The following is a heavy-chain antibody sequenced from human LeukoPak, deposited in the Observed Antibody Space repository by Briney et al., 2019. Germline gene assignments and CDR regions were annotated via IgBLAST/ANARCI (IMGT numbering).Heavy chain of an antibody. V-gene: IGHV3-74*01. CDR2: INSDGSST. D-gene: IGHD3-10*01. Sequence: GTLILPCSASGFTFSSYWMHCVRQAPGKELVWVSRINSDGSSTSYADSVKGRFTISRDNAKNTLYLQMNSLRAEDTAVYYCAREVITMVRGVPYNWFDPWGQGTLVTVSS. CDR1: GFTFSSYW. J-gene: IGHJ5*02. CDR3: AREVITMVRGVPYNWFDP.